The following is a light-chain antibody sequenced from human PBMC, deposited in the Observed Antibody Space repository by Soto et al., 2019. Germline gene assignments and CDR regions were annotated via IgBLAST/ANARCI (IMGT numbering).Light chain of an antibody. CDR1: SSNIWAGYD. V-gene: IGLV1-40*01. J-gene: IGLJ3*02. CDR2: ANN. CDR3: QSCDSSLNGSGL. Sequence: SVLTQPPSVSGAPGQRVTISCSGSSSNIWAGYDVHWYQQLPRTAPKLLISANNIRPSGVPDRFSGSNSGTSDSLAITGLQAQDDDDYYCQSCDSSLNGSGLFGGGTKLTVL.